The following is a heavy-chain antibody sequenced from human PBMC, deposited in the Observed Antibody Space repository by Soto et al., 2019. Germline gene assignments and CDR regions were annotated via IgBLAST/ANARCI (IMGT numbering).Heavy chain of an antibody. CDR3: ARDYCPSQWYNWFHP. Sequence: GGSLRLSCAPSGFILSTYGMHWVRQAPGKGLEWVAMISHDGNAQYYVDSVKGRFSVGRDTSKNTLHLHINSLRSEDTGLYYCARDYCPSQWYNWFHPWGQGTLVTVSS. D-gene: IGHD2-15*01. J-gene: IGHJ5*02. V-gene: IGHV3-30*03. CDR1: GFILSTYG. CDR2: ISHDGNAQ.